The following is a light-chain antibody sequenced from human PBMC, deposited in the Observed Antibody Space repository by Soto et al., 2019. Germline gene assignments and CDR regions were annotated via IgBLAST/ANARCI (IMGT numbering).Light chain of an antibody. V-gene: IGLV2-8*01. CDR2: EVS. CDR3: SSYAGSLYV. CDR1: SSDVGGYNY. J-gene: IGLJ1*01. Sequence: SALTQPPSASGSPGQSATISCTGTSSDVGGYNYVSWYQQHPGKAPKLMIYEVSKRPSGVPDRFSGSKSGNTASLTVSGLQAEDEADYYCSSYAGSLYVFGTGTKVTVL.